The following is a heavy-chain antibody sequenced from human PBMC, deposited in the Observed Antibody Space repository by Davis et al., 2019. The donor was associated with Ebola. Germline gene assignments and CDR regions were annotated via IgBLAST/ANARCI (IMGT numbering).Heavy chain of an antibody. J-gene: IGHJ4*02. Sequence: PGGSLRLSCIASGFTFSTYAMNWVRQAPGKGLEWVSYISSSGSDTYYADSVKGRFTISRDNAKNSLYLQMNSLRAEDTAVYYCARDGAVTAFSFDYWGQGTLVTVSS. CDR2: ISSSGSDT. CDR1: GFTFSTYA. D-gene: IGHD2-21*02. CDR3: ARDGAVTAFSFDY. V-gene: IGHV3-48*01.